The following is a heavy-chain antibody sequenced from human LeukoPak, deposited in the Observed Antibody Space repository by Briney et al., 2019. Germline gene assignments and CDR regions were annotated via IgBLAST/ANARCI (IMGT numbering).Heavy chain of an antibody. V-gene: IGHV3-23*01. CDR2: ISGSGGST. J-gene: IGHJ4*02. CDR1: GFTFSSYA. CDR3: AKYAPSYYYDSSGYPPQDYFDY. D-gene: IGHD3-22*01. Sequence: GGSLRLSCAASGFTFSSYAMSWVRQAPGKGLEWVSAISGSGGSTYYADSVKGRFTISRDNSKNTLYLQMNSLRPEDTAVYYCAKYAPSYYYDSSGYPPQDYFDYWGQGTLVTVSS.